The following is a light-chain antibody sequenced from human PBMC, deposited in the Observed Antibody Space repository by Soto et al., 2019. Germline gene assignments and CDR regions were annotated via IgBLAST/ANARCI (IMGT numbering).Light chain of an antibody. Sequence: AIQMTQSPSSLSASVGDRVTITCRASQGIRNDLGWYQQKPGKAPKLLIYAASSLQSGVPPRFSGSGSGTDFTLTISRLQPEDFATYYCLQDYNYPLPFGGGTKVEIK. V-gene: IGKV1-6*01. CDR3: LQDYNYPLP. J-gene: IGKJ4*01. CDR1: QGIRND. CDR2: AAS.